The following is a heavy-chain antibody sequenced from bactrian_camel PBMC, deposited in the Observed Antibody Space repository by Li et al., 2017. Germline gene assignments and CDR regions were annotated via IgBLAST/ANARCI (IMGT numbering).Heavy chain of an antibody. CDR3: AAVPLFPTPPMYIGPWFRCDGYGY. V-gene: IGHV3S60*01. CDR2: ISSRGRT. J-gene: IGHJ6*01. Sequence: QVQLVESGGGSVQAGETLRLSCTASGLSLEEADAGWYRRAPGNECEFVSRISSRGRTYYTDSVRGRFTVPRDHAKNAVYLQMNSLKPEDTATYYCAAVPLFPTPPMYIGPWFRCDGYGYRGQGTQVTVS. D-gene: IGHD1*01. CDR1: GLSLEEAD.